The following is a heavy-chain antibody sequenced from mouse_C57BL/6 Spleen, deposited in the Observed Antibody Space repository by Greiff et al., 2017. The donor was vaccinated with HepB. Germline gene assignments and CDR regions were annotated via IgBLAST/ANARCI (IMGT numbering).Heavy chain of an antibody. Sequence: QVQLQQSGAELVMPGASVKLSCKASGYTFTSYWMHWVKQRPGQGLEWIGEIDPSDSYTNYNQKFKGKSTLTVDKSSSTAYMQLSSLTSEDSAVYYCARRGNYGNYGFDYWGQGTTLTVSS. CDR3: ARRGNYGNYGFDY. V-gene: IGHV1-69*01. J-gene: IGHJ2*01. CDR1: GYTFTSYW. D-gene: IGHD2-1*01. CDR2: IDPSDSYT.